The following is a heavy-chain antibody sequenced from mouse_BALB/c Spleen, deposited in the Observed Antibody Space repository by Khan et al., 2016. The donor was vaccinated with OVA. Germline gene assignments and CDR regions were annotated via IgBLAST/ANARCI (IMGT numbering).Heavy chain of an antibody. CDR1: GYSITSDYA. CDR3: ARKNYYGYAMDY. V-gene: IGHV3-2*02. CDR2: ISYGGST. Sequence: VQLKESGPGLVKPSQSLSLTCTVTGYSITSDYAWDWIRQFPGNKLEWMGYISYGGSTGYNPSLKSRISITRDTSKNQFFLQLNSVTTEDTATYYCARKNYYGYAMDYWGQGTSVTVSS. D-gene: IGHD1-1*01. J-gene: IGHJ4*01.